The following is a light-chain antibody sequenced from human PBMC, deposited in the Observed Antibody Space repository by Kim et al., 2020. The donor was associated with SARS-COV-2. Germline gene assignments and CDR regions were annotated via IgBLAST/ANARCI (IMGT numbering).Light chain of an antibody. Sequence: PGKTARITGGGNSIGLQSVHWYQQTPGQAPVLFIYYDTDRPSGIPERFSGSNSGNTATLTISRVEAGDEADYYCQVWDTGSDHPIFGGGTQLTVL. J-gene: IGLJ2*01. CDR3: QVWDTGSDHPI. CDR2: YDT. CDR1: SIGLQS. V-gene: IGLV3-21*04.